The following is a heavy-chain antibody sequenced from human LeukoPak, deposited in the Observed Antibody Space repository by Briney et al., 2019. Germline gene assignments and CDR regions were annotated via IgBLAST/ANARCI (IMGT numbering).Heavy chain of an antibody. CDR3: ARDQRQWRTPGY. CDR1: GYTFTSYY. J-gene: IGHJ4*02. D-gene: IGHD6-19*01. CDR2: INPSGGST. V-gene: IGHV1-46*01. Sequence: ASVKVSRKASGYTFTSYYMHWVRQAPGQGLEWMGIINPSGGSTSYAQKFQGRVTMTRDTSTSTVYMELSSLRSEDTAVYYCARDQRQWRTPGYWGQGTLVTVSS.